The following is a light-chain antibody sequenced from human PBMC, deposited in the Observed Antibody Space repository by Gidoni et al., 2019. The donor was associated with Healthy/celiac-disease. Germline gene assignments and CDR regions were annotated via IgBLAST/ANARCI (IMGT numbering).Light chain of an antibody. CDR3: QQRSNWPGT. V-gene: IGKV3-11*01. J-gene: IGKJ4*01. CDR1: QSVSSY. CDR2: DAS. Sequence: ELVLTQSPATLSLSPGERATLSCRASQSVSSYLAWYQQKPGQAPRLLIYDASNRATGIPARFSGSGSGTDFTLTISSLEPEDFAVYYCQQRSNWPGTFXGXTKVXIK.